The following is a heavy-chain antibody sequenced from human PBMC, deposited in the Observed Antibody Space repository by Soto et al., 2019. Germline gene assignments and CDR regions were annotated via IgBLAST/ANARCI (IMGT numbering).Heavy chain of an antibody. CDR1: GYSISSGYY. CDR2: IYHSGST. D-gene: IGHD5-12*01. Sequence: SETLSLTCAVSGYSISSGYYWGWIRQPPGKGLEWIGSIYHSGSTYYNPSLKSRVTISVDTSKNQFSLKLSSVTAADTAVYYCARTQGYSTIAYYFDYWGQGTLVTVSS. J-gene: IGHJ4*02. CDR3: ARTQGYSTIAYYFDY. V-gene: IGHV4-38-2*01.